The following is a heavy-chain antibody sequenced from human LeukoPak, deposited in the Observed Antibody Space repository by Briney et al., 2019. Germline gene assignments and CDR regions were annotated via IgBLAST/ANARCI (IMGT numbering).Heavy chain of an antibody. J-gene: IGHJ4*02. V-gene: IGHV4-38-2*02. D-gene: IGHD4-17*01. CDR1: GYSITSGYY. CDR3: ARDSDGAYDLVDY. CDR2: VYHSGST. Sequence: SETLSLTCAVSGYSITSGYYWGWIRQPPGKGPEGIGSVYHSGSTYYNPSLKSRVTMSVDTSKNQFSLKLNSVTAADTAVYYCARDSDGAYDLVDYWGQGTLVTVSS.